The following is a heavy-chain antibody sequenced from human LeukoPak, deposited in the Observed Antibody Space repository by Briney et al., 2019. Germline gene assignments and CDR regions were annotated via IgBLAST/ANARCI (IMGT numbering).Heavy chain of an antibody. CDR2: IYYSGST. J-gene: IGHJ2*01. Sequence: PSETLSLTCTVSGRSISSYYWSWIRQPPGKGLEWIGYIYYSGSTNYNPSLKSRVTISVDTSKNQFSLKLSSVTAADTAVYYCARHEEQLDAYWYFDLSGRGTLVTVSS. CDR1: GRSISSYY. D-gene: IGHD6-6*01. V-gene: IGHV4-59*01. CDR3: ARHEEQLDAYWYFDL.